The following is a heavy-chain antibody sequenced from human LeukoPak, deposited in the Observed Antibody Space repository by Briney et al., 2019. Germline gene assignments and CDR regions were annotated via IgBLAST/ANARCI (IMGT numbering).Heavy chain of an antibody. J-gene: IGHJ4*02. V-gene: IGHV1-2*02. CDR2: INPNSGGT. D-gene: IGHD1-1*01. Sequence: ASVKVSCKASGYTFTDYYMHWVRQAPGQGLEWMGWINPNSGGTNYAQKFQGRVTVTRDTSISTVYMELSRLTSDDTAVYYCARDRRNWMGLDYWGQGTLVTVSS. CDR3: ARDRRNWMGLDY. CDR1: GYTFTDYY.